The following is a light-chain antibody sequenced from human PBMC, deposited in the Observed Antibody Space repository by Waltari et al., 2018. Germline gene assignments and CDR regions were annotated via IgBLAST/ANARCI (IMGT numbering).Light chain of an antibody. CDR3: CSYAGSSPSVV. CDR1: SSDVGSYNL. J-gene: IGLJ2*01. Sequence: QSALTQPASVSGSPGQSITISCTGTSSDVGSYNLVSWYQHHPGNAPKVMIYEGSERPSGVAYRFSGSKAGNTASLTISGLQAEDEADYYCCSYAGSSPSVVFGGGTKLTVL. CDR2: EGS. V-gene: IGLV2-23*01.